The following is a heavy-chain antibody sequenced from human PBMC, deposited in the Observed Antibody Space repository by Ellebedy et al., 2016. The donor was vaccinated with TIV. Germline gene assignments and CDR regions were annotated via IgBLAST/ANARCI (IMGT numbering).Heavy chain of an antibody. CDR1: GGSITSVDSY. CDR2: IYYSGST. Sequence: MPSETLSLTCIVSGGSITSVDSYWSWIRQPPGKGLDWIGHIYYSGSTYYNPPLTSRLTISVDRSKNQFSLKLSSVTAADTAVYFCARVRHSAHHHYYGLDVWGQGTTVTVSS. CDR3: ARVRHSAHHHYYGLDV. D-gene: IGHD1-14*01. J-gene: IGHJ6*02. V-gene: IGHV4-30-4*01.